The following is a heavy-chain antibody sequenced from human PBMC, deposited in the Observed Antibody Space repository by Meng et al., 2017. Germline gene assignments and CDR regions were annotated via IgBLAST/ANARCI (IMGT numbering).Heavy chain of an antibody. CDR1: VGSFSGYY. D-gene: IGHD4-17*01. V-gene: IGHV4-34*01. CDR3: ARGSMFGATVTKIDY. J-gene: IGHJ4*02. Sequence: GEGLLEPSGTLSLTCAVYVGSFSGYYWSWIRQPPGKGLEWIGEINHSGSTNYNPSLKSRVTISVDTSKNQFSLKLSSVTAADTAVYYCARGSMFGATVTKIDYWGQGTLVTVSS. CDR2: INHSGST.